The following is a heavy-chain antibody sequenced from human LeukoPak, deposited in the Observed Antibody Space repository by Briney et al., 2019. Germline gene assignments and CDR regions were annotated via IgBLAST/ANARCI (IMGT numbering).Heavy chain of an antibody. V-gene: IGHV4-34*01. CDR2: INHSGST. CDR3: ARGRGDSSGYYYFQH. Sequence: SGTLSLTCAVYGGSFSGYYWSWIRQPPGKGLEWIGEINHSGSTNYNPSLKSRVTISIDTSKNQFSLKLSSVTAADTAVYYCARGRGDSSGYYYFQHWGQGTLVTVSS. D-gene: IGHD3-22*01. CDR1: GGSFSGYY. J-gene: IGHJ1*01.